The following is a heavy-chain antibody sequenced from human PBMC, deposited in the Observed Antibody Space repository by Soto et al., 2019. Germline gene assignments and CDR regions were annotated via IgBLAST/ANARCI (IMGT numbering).Heavy chain of an antibody. V-gene: IGHV4-31*01. CDR3: ARVGGINWFDP. J-gene: IGHJ5*02. Sequence: QVQLQESGPGLVKPSQTLSLTCTVSGGSISSGGYYWSWIRQHPGKGLEWIGYIYYSGSTYYNPSPKGPVNISVRPAKNPFPLKLSSVTAADTAVYYCARVGGINWFDPWGQGTLVTVSS. CDR1: GGSISSGGYY. CDR2: IYYSGST. D-gene: IGHD3-16*01.